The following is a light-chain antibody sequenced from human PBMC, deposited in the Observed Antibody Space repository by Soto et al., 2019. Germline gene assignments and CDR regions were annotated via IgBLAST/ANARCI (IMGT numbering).Light chain of an antibody. CDR3: HQHGGTPET. J-gene: IGKJ1*01. CDR2: GAS. Sequence: EIVLTQSPGTLSLSPGERATLSCRASQSVGSSYLAWYQQKPGQAPRLLIYGASSRATGIPDRFSGSGSGTDFLLTISGLEPADSGTYLCHQHGGTPETFGLGTKVDIK. CDR1: QSVGSSY. V-gene: IGKV3-20*01.